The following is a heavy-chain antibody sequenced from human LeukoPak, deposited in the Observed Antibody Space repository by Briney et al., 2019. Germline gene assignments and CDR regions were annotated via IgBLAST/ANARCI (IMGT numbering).Heavy chain of an antibody. J-gene: IGHJ1*01. Sequence: SETLSLTCTVSGCSISSYYWSWIRQSPGKRLEWIGYIHYSGSTSYNPSLTSRVSISVDTSKNQFSLKLRSVTAADTAVYYCARGYDRRGYYYDPAEYFQHWGQGTLVTVSS. CDR1: GCSISSYY. V-gene: IGHV4-59*01. D-gene: IGHD3-22*01. CDR3: ARGYDRRGYYYDPAEYFQH. CDR2: IHYSGST.